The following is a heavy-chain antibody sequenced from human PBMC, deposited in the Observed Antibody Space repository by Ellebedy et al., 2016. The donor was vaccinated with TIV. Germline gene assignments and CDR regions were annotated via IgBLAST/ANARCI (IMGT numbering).Heavy chain of an antibody. J-gene: IGHJ5*02. D-gene: IGHD3-22*01. CDR1: GITLSSSV. CDR2: ISVYGTNR. CDR3: AREKGSSGSAGWFDP. V-gene: IGHV3-30-3*01. Sequence: GESLKISCAASGITLSSSVIHWGRQAPGKGLEWVALISVYGTNRQYPESVKGRFTIAKDNSKNTVYLEMNSLRSDDTAVYYCAREKGSSGSAGWFDPWGQGTLVSVSS.